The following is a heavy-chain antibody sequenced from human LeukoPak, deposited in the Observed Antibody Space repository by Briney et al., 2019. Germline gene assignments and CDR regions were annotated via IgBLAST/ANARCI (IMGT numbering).Heavy chain of an antibody. CDR1: GYIFTGYY. Sequence: ASVKVSCKASGYIFTGYYMHWVRQAPGQGLEWMGWINPNSGGTNYAQKFQGRVTMTRDTSISTAYMELSRLRSDDTAVYYCAAQLLSAHHADYWGQGTLVTVSS. D-gene: IGHD2-2*01. J-gene: IGHJ4*02. CDR3: AAQLLSAHHADY. V-gene: IGHV1-2*02. CDR2: INPNSGGT.